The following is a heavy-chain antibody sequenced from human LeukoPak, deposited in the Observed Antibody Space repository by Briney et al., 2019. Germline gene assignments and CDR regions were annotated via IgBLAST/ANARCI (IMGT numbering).Heavy chain of an antibody. D-gene: IGHD3-22*01. CDR2: IRNDGSNK. J-gene: IGHJ4*02. Sequence: GGSLRLSCAGSGYTFSSSGMHWVRQAPGKGLEWVEFIRNDGSNKYYADSVRGRFTISRDNSKNTVSLQMSSLGPEDTAVFYCAKDRSYYDSGGYRNFDCWGQGTLVTVSS. V-gene: IGHV3-30*02. CDR3: AKDRSYYDSGGYRNFDC. CDR1: GYTFSSSG.